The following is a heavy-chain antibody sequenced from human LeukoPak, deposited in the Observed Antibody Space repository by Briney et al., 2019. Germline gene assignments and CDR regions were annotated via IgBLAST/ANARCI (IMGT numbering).Heavy chain of an antibody. CDR2: ISGSGGST. D-gene: IGHD6-13*01. Sequence: GGSLRLSCAASGFTFNSYAMSWVRQAPGRGLEWVSAISGSGGSTYYADSVKGRFTISRDNSKNTLYLQMNSLRAEDTAVYYCAKGEAAAIYGMDVWGQGTTVTVSS. CDR1: GFTFNSYA. J-gene: IGHJ6*02. V-gene: IGHV3-23*01. CDR3: AKGEAAAIYGMDV.